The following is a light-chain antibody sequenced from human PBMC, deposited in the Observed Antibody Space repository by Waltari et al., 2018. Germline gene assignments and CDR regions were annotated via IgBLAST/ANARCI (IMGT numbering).Light chain of an antibody. CDR3: QSYDNSLGGSKV. CDR2: GNS. V-gene: IGLV1-40*01. J-gene: IGLJ2*01. CDR1: SSTIGADYD. Sequence: QSVLTQPPSVSGALGPRVTISCTGSSSTIGADYDVPWYPQVPGTAPKLLISGNSIRPSGVPDRFSASKSGTAASLAITGLQAEDEADYYCQSYDNSLGGSKVFGGGTRLSVL.